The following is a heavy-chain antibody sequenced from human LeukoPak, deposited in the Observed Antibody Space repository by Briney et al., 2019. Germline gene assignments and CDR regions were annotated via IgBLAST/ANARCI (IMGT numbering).Heavy chain of an antibody. J-gene: IGHJ4*02. Sequence: PGGSLRLSCAASGFTFSSYWMHWVRQAPVKGLVWVSRVNNDGSSTTYADSVKGRFTISRDNAKNTIYLQMNSLRAEDTAVYYCARGGWGTGTDYWGQGTLVTVSS. CDR1: GFTFSSYW. CDR2: VNNDGSST. V-gene: IGHV3-74*01. D-gene: IGHD1-1*01. CDR3: ARGGWGTGTDY.